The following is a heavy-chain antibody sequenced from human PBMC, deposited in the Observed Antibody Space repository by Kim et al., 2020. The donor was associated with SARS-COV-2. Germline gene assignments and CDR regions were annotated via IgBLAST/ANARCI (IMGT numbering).Heavy chain of an antibody. CDR3: ARARRGYCSSTSCYTHRYYYYGMDV. V-gene: IGHV4-34*01. CDR2: INHSGST. CDR1: GGSFSGYY. D-gene: IGHD2-2*02. J-gene: IGHJ6*02. Sequence: SETLSLTCAVYGGSFSGYYWSWIRQPPGKGLEWIGEINHSGSTNYNPSLKSRVTISVDTSKNQFSLKLSSVTAADTAVYYCARARRGYCSSTSCYTHRYYYYGMDVWGQGTTVTVSS.